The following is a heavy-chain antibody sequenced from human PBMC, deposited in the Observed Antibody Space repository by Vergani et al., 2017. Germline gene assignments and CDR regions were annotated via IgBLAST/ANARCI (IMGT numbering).Heavy chain of an antibody. CDR1: GFTVSGYA. CDR2: ISGPGLST. J-gene: IGHJ4*01. Sequence: EVQLLESGGGLVQPGGSLRLSCATSGFTVSGYAMSWVRQAPGKGLEWVSSISGPGLSTYYADSVKGRFSISRDNSKNTVFLQMHSLRAEDTAIYYCVKEKIDLGSYFFDSWGHGILVTVSS. D-gene: IGHD2/OR15-2a*01. V-gene: IGHV3-23*01. CDR3: VKEKIDLGSYFFDS.